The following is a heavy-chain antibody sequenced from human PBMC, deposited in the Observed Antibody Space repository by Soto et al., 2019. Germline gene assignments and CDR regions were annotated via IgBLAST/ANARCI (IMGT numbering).Heavy chain of an antibody. V-gene: IGHV3-23*01. D-gene: IGHD3-16*01. CDR1: GFTFSSDA. CDR3: AKDQGFTFGGDTATNWFDP. J-gene: IGHJ5*02. Sequence: GGSLRLSCAASGFTFSSDAMSWVRQAPGKVLEWVSAISGSGGSTYYADSVKGRFTISRDNSKNTLYLQMNSLRAEDTAVYYCAKDQGFTFGGDTATNWFDPWGQGTLVTVSS. CDR2: ISGSGGST.